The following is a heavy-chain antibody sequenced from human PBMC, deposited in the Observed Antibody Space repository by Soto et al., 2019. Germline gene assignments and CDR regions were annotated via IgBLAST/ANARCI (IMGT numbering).Heavy chain of an antibody. CDR3: ASQYCSGGSCYGFYGMDV. J-gene: IGHJ6*02. V-gene: IGHV3-30-3*01. CDR2: ISYDGSNK. Sequence: PGGSLRLSCAASGFTFSSYAMHWVRQAPGKGLEWVAVISYDGSNKYYADSVKGRFTISRDNSKNTLYLQMNSLRAEDTAVYYCASQYCSGGSCYGFYGMDVWGQGTTVTVSS. CDR1: GFTFSSYA. D-gene: IGHD2-15*01.